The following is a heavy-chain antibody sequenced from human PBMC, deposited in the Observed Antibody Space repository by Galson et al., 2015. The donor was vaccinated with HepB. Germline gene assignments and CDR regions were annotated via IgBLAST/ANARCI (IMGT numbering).Heavy chain of an antibody. CDR3: AKGTQRRLTTMTSHNYFDY. V-gene: IGHV3-23*01. J-gene: IGHJ4*02. D-gene: IGHD4-17*01. CDR1: GFTFSSCA. CDR2: ITGGGRT. Sequence: SLRLSCAASGFTFSSCAMHWVRQAPGKGLEWVSTITGGGRTNYAESVTGRFTISRDNSENTVYLQMSRLRPEDTAVYYCAKGTQRRLTTMTSHNYFDYWGQGTLVAVSS.